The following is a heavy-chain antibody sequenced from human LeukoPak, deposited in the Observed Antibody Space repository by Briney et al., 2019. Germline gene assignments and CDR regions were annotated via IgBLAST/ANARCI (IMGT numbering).Heavy chain of an antibody. J-gene: IGHJ6*02. CDR1: GFTFSSYA. CDR2: ISYDGSNK. CDR3: ARDSYDDYYYYYGMDV. V-gene: IGHV3-30-3*01. Sequence: GRSLRLSCAASGFTFSSYAMHWVRQALGKGLEWVAVISYDGSNKYYADSVKGRFTISRDNSKNTLYLQMNSLRAEDTAVYYCARDSYDDYYYYYGMDVWGQGTTVTVSS. D-gene: IGHD3-22*01.